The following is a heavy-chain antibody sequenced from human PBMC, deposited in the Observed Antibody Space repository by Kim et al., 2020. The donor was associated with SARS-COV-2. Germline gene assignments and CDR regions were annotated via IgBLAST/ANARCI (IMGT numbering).Heavy chain of an antibody. CDR1: GFTVSSNY. V-gene: IGHV3-53*01. Sequence: GGSLRLSCAASGFTVSSNYMSWVRQAPGKGLEWVSVIYSGGSTYYADSVKGRFTISRDNSKNTLYLQMNSLRAEDTAVYYCARWAYYYDRSGYLNAFDIWGQGTMVTVSS. CDR2: IYSGGST. D-gene: IGHD3-22*01. J-gene: IGHJ3*02. CDR3: ARWAYYYDRSGYLNAFDI.